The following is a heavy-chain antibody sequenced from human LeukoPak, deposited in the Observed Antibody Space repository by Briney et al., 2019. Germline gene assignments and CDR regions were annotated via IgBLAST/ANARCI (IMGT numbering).Heavy chain of an antibody. CDR3: ARGRSRGSRDWFDP. Sequence: GRSLRLSCAASGFTFSSYGMHWVRQAPGKGLEWVAVIWYDGSNKYYADSVKGRFTISRGNSKNTLYLQMNSLRAEDTAVYYCARGRSRGSRDWFDPWGQGTLATVSS. CDR2: IWYDGSNK. CDR1: GFTFSSYG. J-gene: IGHJ5*02. V-gene: IGHV3-33*01. D-gene: IGHD5-24*01.